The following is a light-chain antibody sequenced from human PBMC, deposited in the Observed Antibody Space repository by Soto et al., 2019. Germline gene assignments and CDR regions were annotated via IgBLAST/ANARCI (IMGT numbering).Light chain of an antibody. Sequence: EIVLTQSPGTLSLSPGERATLSCRASQSASNNYLAWYQQKPGQAPRLLIYGASNRATGIPDRFSGSGSWTDLTLTLSRLEPEDFAVYYCQQYGSSGTFGQGTKVEIK. J-gene: IGKJ1*01. CDR2: GAS. CDR3: QQYGSSGT. CDR1: QSASNNY. V-gene: IGKV3-20*01.